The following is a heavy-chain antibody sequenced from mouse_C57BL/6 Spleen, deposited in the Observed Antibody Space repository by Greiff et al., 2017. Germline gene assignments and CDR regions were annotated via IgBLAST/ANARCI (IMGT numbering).Heavy chain of an antibody. V-gene: IGHV1-4*01. D-gene: IGHD2-3*01. CDR2: IYPSSGYT. CDR1: GYTFTSYR. CDR3: ARCSYDGYYGERCYAMDY. Sequence: QVQLQQSGAELARPGASVKMSCKASGYTFTSYRMHWVKQRPGQGLEWIGYIYPSSGYTKYNQKFKDKATLTADNSSSTSYMQLRSLTSEDSAVYYCARCSYDGYYGERCYAMDYWGQGTSVTVSS. J-gene: IGHJ4*01.